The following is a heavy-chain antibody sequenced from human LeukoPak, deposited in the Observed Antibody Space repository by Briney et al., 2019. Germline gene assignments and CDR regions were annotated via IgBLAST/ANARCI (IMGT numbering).Heavy chain of an antibody. CDR3: ARNHGSGRGEWFDP. CDR2: IYYTGSS. V-gene: IGHV4-59*02. Sequence: SETLSLTCTVSGGSVSDYYWSWIRQSPGKGLEWIGYIYYTGSSSYNPSLRSRVTISADTSKNQFSLKLSSVTAADTAGYYCARNHGSGRGEWFDPWGQGTLVTVSS. J-gene: IGHJ5*02. D-gene: IGHD3-10*01. CDR1: GGSVSDYY.